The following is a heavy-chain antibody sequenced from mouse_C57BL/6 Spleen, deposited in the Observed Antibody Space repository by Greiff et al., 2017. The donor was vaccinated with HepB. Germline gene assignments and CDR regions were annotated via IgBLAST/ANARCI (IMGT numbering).Heavy chain of an antibody. V-gene: IGHV5-6*01. J-gene: IGHJ4*01. D-gene: IGHD3-2*02. CDR2: ISSGGSYT. CDR1: GFTFSSYG. Sequence: EVQRVESGGDLVKPGGSLKLSCAASGFTFSSYGMSWVRQTPDKRLEWVATISSGGSYTYYPDSVKGRFTISRDNAKNTLYLQMSSLKSEDTAMYYCARHEAAQATGAMDYWGQGTSVTVSS. CDR3: ARHEAAQATGAMDY.